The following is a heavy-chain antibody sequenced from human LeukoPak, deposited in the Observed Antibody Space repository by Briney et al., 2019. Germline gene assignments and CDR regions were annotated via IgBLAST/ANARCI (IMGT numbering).Heavy chain of an antibody. V-gene: IGHV1-8*02. D-gene: IGHD6-13*01. J-gene: IGHJ3*02. CDR3: ARITRTASIAAAAFDAFDI. Sequence: ASVKVSCKASRYTFTSYYMHWVRQAPGQGLEWMGWMNPNSGNTGYAQKFQGRVTMTRNTSISTAYMELSSLRSEDTAVYYCARITRTASIAAAAFDAFDIWGQGTMVTVSS. CDR2: MNPNSGNT. CDR1: RYTFTSYY.